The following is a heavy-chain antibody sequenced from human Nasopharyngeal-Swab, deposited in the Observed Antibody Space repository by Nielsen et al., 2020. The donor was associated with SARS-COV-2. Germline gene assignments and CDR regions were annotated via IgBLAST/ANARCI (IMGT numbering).Heavy chain of an antibody. CDR1: GFTFSSYW. CDR3: ARDADYDFWSGYSAFDY. CDR2: IKQDGSGK. D-gene: IGHD3-3*01. V-gene: IGHV3-7*01. Sequence: GESLKISCAASGFTFSSYWMSWVRQAPGKGLEWVANIKQDGSGKYYVDSVKGRFTISRDNAKNSLYLQMNSLRAEDTAVYYCARDADYDFWSGYSAFDYWGQGTLVTVSS. J-gene: IGHJ4*02.